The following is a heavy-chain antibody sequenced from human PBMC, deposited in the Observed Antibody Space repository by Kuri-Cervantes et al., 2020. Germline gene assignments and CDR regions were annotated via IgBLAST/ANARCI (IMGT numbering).Heavy chain of an antibody. Sequence: GESLKISCAASGFTFSSYWMSWVRQAPGKGLEWVANIKQDGSEKYYVDSVKGRFTISRDNTRNSVYLQMNSLRAEDTAVYYCARDPAFRSAGRTNYFDYWGQGTLVTVSS. CDR3: ARDPAFRSAGRTNYFDY. J-gene: IGHJ4*02. CDR1: GFTFSSYW. CDR2: IKQDGSEK. D-gene: IGHD6-13*01. V-gene: IGHV3-7*01.